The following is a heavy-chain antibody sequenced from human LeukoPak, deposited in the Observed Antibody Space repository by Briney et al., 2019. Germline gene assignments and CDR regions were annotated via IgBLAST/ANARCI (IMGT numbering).Heavy chain of an antibody. V-gene: IGHV3-23*01. CDR3: ARDGYNNYWYIDF. CDR1: GFTFSSYA. J-gene: IGHJ4*02. D-gene: IGHD5-12*01. Sequence: GGSLRLSCAASGFTFSSYAMHWVRQAPGKGLEWVSAIGGSGGKTHYAESVRGRFTISRDNSKNTLSLQMTSLRAEDTAIYYCARDGYNNYWYIDFWGQGTLVTVSS. CDR2: IGGSGGKT.